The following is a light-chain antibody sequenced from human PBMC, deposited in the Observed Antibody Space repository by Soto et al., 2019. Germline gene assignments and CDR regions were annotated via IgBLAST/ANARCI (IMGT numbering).Light chain of an antibody. V-gene: IGLV2-14*01. CDR2: DVS. J-gene: IGLJ1*01. CDR3: SSYTSSSTLDYV. Sequence: QSVLTQPASVSGSPGQSITISCTGTSSDVGGYNYVSWYQQHPGKAPKLMIYDVSIRPSGVSNRFSGSKSGNTASLTISGLQAEDEADYYCSSYTSSSTLDYVFGTGTKLTVL. CDR1: SSDVGGYNY.